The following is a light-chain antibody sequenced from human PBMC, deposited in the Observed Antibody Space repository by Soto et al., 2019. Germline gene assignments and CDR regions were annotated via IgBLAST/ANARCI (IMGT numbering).Light chain of an antibody. V-gene: IGKV3-20*01. CDR3: QQYGTSLIT. Sequence: EIVLTQSPATLSLSPGEGATLSCRASHSVSTSYFAWYQQKPGQAPRLLIYGASNRATDIPDRFSGSGSGTDFTLTISRLEIEDFAVYYCQQYGTSLITFGGGTKVEIK. CDR1: HSVSTSY. CDR2: GAS. J-gene: IGKJ4*01.